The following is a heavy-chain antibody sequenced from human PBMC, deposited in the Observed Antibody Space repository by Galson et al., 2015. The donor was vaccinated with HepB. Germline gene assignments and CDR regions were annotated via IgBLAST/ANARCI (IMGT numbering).Heavy chain of an antibody. D-gene: IGHD1-26*01. J-gene: IGHJ5*02. CDR1: GYTLTSYG. V-gene: IGHV1-18*01. CDR3: ARDKKLRNGNWFDP. Sequence: SVKVSCKASGYTLTSYGISWVRQAPGQGLEWMGWISAYNGNTNYAQKLQGRVTMTTDTSTSTAYMELRSLRSDDTAVYYCARDKKLRNGNWFDPWGQGTLVTVSS. CDR2: ISAYNGNT.